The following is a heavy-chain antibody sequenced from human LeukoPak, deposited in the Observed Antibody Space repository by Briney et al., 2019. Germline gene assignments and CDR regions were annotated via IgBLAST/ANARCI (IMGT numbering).Heavy chain of an antibody. J-gene: IGHJ4*02. V-gene: IGHV1-69*05. CDR2: IIPIFGTA. D-gene: IGHD3-22*01. CDR1: GGTFRSYA. Sequence: SVKVSCKASGGTFRSYAISWVRQAPGQGLEWMGGIIPIFGTANYAQKFQGRVTITTDESTSTAYMELSSLRSGDTAVYYCASPRPYYYDSSGYYPLDYWGQGTLVTVSS. CDR3: ASPRPYYYDSSGYYPLDY.